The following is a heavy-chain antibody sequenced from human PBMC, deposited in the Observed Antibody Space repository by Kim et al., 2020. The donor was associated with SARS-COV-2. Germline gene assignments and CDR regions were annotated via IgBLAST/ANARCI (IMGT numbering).Heavy chain of an antibody. V-gene: IGHV3-23*01. CDR2: IINTGGST. D-gene: IGHD6-19*01. J-gene: IGHJ4*02. CDR1: GFTFSDYT. Sequence: GGSLRLSCAASGFTFSDYTMSWVRQAPGKWLEWVSTIINTGGSTYYTDSVKGRFTISRDNSMHTLYLQMHSLRAEDTAVYYCAKGDRTSGWDKWGQGTL. CDR3: AKGDRTSGWDK.